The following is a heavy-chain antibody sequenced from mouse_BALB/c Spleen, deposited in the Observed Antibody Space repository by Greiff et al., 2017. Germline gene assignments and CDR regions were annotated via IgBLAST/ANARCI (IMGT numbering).Heavy chain of an antibody. CDR1: GYTFTDYY. V-gene: IGHV1-77*01. Sequence: QVQLQQSGAELARPGASVKLSCKASGYTFTDYYINWVKQRTGQGLEWIGEIYPGSGNTYYNEKFKGKATLTADKSSSTAYMQLSSLTSEDSAVYFCARATFYYDRGYWGQGTTLTVSS. CDR2: IYPGSGNT. CDR3: ARATFYYDRGY. J-gene: IGHJ2*01. D-gene: IGHD2-4*01.